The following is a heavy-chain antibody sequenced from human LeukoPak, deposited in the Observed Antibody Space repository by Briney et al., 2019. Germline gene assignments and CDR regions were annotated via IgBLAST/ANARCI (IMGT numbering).Heavy chain of an antibody. V-gene: IGHV3-30*02. CDR2: IRYDGRNK. CDR3: AKDNAYYYADY. D-gene: IGHD3-10*01. CDR1: GFTFSSYG. J-gene: IGHJ4*02. Sequence: PGGSLRLSCAASGFTFSSYGIHWVRQAPGKGLEWVTFIRYDGRNKYYADSVKGRFTISRDNSKNTLYLQMNSLRAEDTAVYYCAKDNAYYYADYWGQGTLVTVSS.